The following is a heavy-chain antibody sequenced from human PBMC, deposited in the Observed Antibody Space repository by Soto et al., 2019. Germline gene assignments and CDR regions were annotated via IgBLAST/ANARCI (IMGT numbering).Heavy chain of an antibody. D-gene: IGHD1-26*01. V-gene: IGHV1-18*01. CDR1: GYSFQNYG. CDR2: ISGQIAKT. CDR3: ARGPPSGSFSLTPRY. Sequence: QVQLVQSGPEVKKPGASVKVSCQTSGYSFQNYGIIWVRQAPGQGLEWMGWISGQIAKTNYAQKFQGKVSMTTDTSTSTAYLELNTLTSDDTAIYFCARGPPSGSFSLTPRYWGQGTLVTVSS. J-gene: IGHJ4*02.